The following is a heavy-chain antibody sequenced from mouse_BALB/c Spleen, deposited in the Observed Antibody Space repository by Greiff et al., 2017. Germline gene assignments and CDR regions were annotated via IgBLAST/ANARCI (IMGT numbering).Heavy chain of an antibody. CDR2: LWAGGST. CDR1: GFSLTSYG. V-gene: IGHV2-9*02. Sequence: QVQLKESGPGLVAPSQSLSITCTVSGFSLTSYGVHWVRQPPGKGLEWLGVLWAGGSTNYNSALMSRLSISKDNSKSQVFLKMNSLQTDDTAMYYCARADSSGYAWFAYWGQGTLVTVSA. D-gene: IGHD3-2*01. J-gene: IGHJ3*01. CDR3: ARADSSGYAWFAY.